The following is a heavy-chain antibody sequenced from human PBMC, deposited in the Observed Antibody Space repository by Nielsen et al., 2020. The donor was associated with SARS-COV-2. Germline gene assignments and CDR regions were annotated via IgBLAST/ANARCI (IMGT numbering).Heavy chain of an antibody. V-gene: IGHV1-18*01. Sequence: ASVKVSCKASGYTFTSYGIIWVRHAPAQGLEWMGWISAYNGNTNYAQKLQGRVTMTTDTSTSTAYMELRSLRSDDTAMYYCARDVNMITFGGVMYYFDYWGQGTLVTVSS. J-gene: IGHJ4*02. D-gene: IGHD3-16*01. CDR2: ISAYNGNT. CDR1: GYTFTSYG. CDR3: ARDVNMITFGGVMYYFDY.